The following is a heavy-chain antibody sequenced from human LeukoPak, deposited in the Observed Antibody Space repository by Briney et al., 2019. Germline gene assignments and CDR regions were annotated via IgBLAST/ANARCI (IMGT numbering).Heavy chain of an antibody. J-gene: IGHJ6*02. D-gene: IGHD3-10*01. V-gene: IGHV3-30*18. CDR3: AKDLGNYYNVPSRKTPQSGYYYGMDV. Sequence: PGRSLRLSCAASGFTFSSYGMHWVRQAPGKGLEWVAVISYDGSNKYYADSVKGRFTISRDNSKNTLYLQMNSLRAEDTAVYYCAKDLGNYYNVPSRKTPQSGYYYGMDVWGQGTTVTVSS. CDR1: GFTFSSYG. CDR2: ISYDGSNK.